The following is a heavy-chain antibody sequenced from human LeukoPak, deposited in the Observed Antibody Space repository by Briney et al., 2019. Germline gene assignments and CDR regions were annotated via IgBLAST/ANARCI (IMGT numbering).Heavy chain of an antibody. D-gene: IGHD1-26*01. CDR3: ARQGSGRSSDY. CDR1: GGSISSSRYS. CDR2: LYYSGST. Sequence: SETLSCTGTVSGGSISSSRYSWGWIRQPPGKGREWIGSLYYSGSTFYNPSLKSRVTISVDTSKNQFSLKLSSVAAADTAVYYWARQGSGRSSDYWGQGTLVTVSS. J-gene: IGHJ4*02. V-gene: IGHV4-39*01.